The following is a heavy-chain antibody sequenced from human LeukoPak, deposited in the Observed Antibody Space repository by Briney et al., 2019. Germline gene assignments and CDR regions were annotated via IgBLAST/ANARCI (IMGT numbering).Heavy chain of an antibody. V-gene: IGHV1-69*05. Sequence: GASVKVSCKASGGTFSSYAISWVRQAPGQGLEWMGGIIPIFGTANYAQKFQGRVTITTDESTSTAYMELSSLRSEDTAVYYCAIGMGLRWPPDAFDIWGQGTMVTVSS. J-gene: IGHJ3*02. CDR3: AIGMGLRWPPDAFDI. CDR1: GGTFSSYA. CDR2: IIPIFGTA. D-gene: IGHD4-23*01.